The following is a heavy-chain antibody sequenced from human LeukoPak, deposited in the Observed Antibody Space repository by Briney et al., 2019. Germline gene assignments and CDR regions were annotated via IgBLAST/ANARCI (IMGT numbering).Heavy chain of an antibody. Sequence: TTSETLSLTCAVYGGSFSGHYWSWIRQPPGKGLEWIGEINHIGGTNYNPSLRSRVTISVDTSKNHFSLKLNSVTAADTAVYYCARHPMVARFDHWGQGTLVTVSS. CDR1: GGSFSGHY. J-gene: IGHJ4*02. CDR2: INHIGGT. D-gene: IGHD4/OR15-4a*01. V-gene: IGHV4-34*01. CDR3: ARHPMVARFDH.